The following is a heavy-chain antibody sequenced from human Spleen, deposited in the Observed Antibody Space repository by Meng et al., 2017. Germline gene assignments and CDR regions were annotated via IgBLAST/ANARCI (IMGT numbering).Heavy chain of an antibody. D-gene: IGHD6-19*01. J-gene: IGHJ4*02. CDR2: ISGSGGRK. CDR3: ARGAKYSSGWYLDY. Sequence: GEALKTPCAAPGFTFSSYAMSWVRQAPGKGLEWVSAISGSGGRKYYADSVKGRFTISRDNAKNSLYLQMNSQRAEDTAVYYWARGAKYSSGWYLDYWGQGTLVTVSS. V-gene: IGHV3-23*01. CDR1: GFTFSSYA.